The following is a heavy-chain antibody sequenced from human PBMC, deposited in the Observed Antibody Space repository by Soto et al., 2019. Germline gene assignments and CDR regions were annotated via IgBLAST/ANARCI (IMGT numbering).Heavy chain of an antibody. Sequence: ILSLTCPVSGGSISSSSYYWGWIRQPPGKGLEWIGSIYYSGSTYYNPSLKSRVTISVYTSKDQFSLKLSSVTAADTAVYYCARHTPAISISDHWGQGTLVTVSS. CDR3: ARHTPAISISDH. CDR1: GGSISSSSYY. J-gene: IGHJ4*02. D-gene: IGHD2-15*01. CDR2: IYYSGST. V-gene: IGHV4-39*01.